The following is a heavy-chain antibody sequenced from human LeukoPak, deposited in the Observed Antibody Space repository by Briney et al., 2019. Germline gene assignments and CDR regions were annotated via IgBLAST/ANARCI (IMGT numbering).Heavy chain of an antibody. CDR1: GGSISSYY. CDR2: IYYSGST. V-gene: IGHV4-59*01. D-gene: IGHD4-11*01. J-gene: IGHJ4*02. CDR3: ARWYSNFAFDY. Sequence: SETLSLTCTVSGGSISSYYWSWIRQPPGKGLEWTGYIYYSGSTNYNPSLKSRVTISVDTSKNQFSLKLSSVTAADTAVYYCARWYSNFAFDYWGQGTLDTVSS.